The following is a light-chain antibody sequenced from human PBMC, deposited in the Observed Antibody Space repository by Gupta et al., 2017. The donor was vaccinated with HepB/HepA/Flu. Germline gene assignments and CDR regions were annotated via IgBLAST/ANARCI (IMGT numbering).Light chain of an antibody. CDR1: HDTKTW. J-gene: IGKJ1*01. CDR2: WEA. V-gene: IGKV1-5*01. Sequence: DSQMTQSPSTLSASVGDRVTITCRASHDTKTWLSWYQQKGGKAPKLLISWEANLEGGVNCRVSGSVYGTVFTRTLHDVKSEDYAHEYGQGFNHFVGQGTKVDIK. CDR3: QGFNHF.